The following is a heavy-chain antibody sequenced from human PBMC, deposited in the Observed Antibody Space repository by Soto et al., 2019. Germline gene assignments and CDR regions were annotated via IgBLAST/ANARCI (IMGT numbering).Heavy chain of an antibody. CDR1: GFTFSSYG. Sequence: GGSLRLSCAASGFTFSSYGMHWVRQAPGKGLEWVAVIWYDGSNKYYADSVKGRFTISRDNSKNTLYLQMNSLRAEDTAVYYCERERAPGVFDYWGQGTLVTVSS. CDR2: IWYDGSNK. J-gene: IGHJ4*02. CDR3: ERERAPGVFDY. V-gene: IGHV3-33*01.